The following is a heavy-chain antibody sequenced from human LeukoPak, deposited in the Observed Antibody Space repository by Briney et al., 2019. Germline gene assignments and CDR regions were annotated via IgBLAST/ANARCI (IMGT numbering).Heavy chain of an antibody. J-gene: IGHJ4*02. CDR2: ISSSGSTI. D-gene: IGHD3-22*01. Sequence: GGSLRLSCAASGFTFSSYWMNWVRQAPGKGLEWVSYISSSGSTIYYADSVKGRFTISRDNAKNSLYLQMNSLRAEDTAVYYCARDSLDYYDSSGYSYFDYWGQGTLVTVSS. CDR1: GFTFSSYW. CDR3: ARDSLDYYDSSGYSYFDY. V-gene: IGHV3-48*04.